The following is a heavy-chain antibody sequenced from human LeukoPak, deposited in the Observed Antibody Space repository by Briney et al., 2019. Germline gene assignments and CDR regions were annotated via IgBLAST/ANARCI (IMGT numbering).Heavy chain of an antibody. V-gene: IGHV3-23*01. CDR2: ISDNGGGT. D-gene: IGHD2-15*01. Sequence: PGVSLRLSCAASGFTFSNYAMSWVRQAPGKGLEWVSVISDNGGGTYYTDSVKGRFTISRDNSMSTLYLQMNSLRAEDTAVYHCARGSGGVAFDPWGQGTLVTVSS. CDR1: GFTFSNYA. J-gene: IGHJ5*02. CDR3: ARGSGGVAFDP.